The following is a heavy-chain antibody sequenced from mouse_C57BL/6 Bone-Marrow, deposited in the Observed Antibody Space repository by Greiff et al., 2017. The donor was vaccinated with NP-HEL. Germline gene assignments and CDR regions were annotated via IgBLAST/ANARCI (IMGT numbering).Heavy chain of an antibody. J-gene: IGHJ2*01. CDR3: ARPTVVAFDY. CDR2: ISSGSSTI. CDR1: GFTFSDYG. D-gene: IGHD1-1*01. Sequence: DVKLQESGGGLVKPGGSLKLSCAASGFTFSDYGMHWVRQAPEKGLEWVAYISSGSSTIYYADTVKGRFTISRDNAKNTLFLQMTSLRSEDTAMYYCARPTVVAFDYWGQGTTLTVSS. V-gene: IGHV5-17*01.